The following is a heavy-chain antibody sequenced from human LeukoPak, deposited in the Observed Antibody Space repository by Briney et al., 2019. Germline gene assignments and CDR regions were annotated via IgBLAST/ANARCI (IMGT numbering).Heavy chain of an antibody. CDR2: IKYDGSHK. J-gene: IGHJ4*02. V-gene: IGHV3-7*01. CDR3: ASSHDSSGND. Sequence: QPGGSLRLSCVASGFSFSSYWMAWVRQAPGKGLEWVANIKYDGSHKYYVDSVKGRFTISRDNAKNSVYLQMNSLRVDDTAVYFCASSHDSSGNDWGQGTIVTVSS. CDR1: GFSFSSYW. D-gene: IGHD3-22*01.